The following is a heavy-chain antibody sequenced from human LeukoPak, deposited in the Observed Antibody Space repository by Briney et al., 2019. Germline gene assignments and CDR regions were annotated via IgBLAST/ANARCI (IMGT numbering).Heavy chain of an antibody. V-gene: IGHV4-39*07. CDR2: IYYSVTT. CDR1: GDSISSSSYY. J-gene: IGHJ5*02. D-gene: IGHD1-26*01. Sequence: SETLSLTCTVSGDSISSSSYYWGWIRQPPGKGLEWIGSIYYSVTTNYNPSLKSQVTISVDTSKNQFSLKLSSVTAADTAVYYCARGSWDWFDPWGQGTLVTVSS. CDR3: ARGSWDWFDP.